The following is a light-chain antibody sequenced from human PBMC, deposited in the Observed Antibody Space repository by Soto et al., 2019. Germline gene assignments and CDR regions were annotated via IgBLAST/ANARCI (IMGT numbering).Light chain of an antibody. V-gene: IGKV1-27*01. CDR1: QGISNY. J-gene: IGKJ1*01. CDR2: GAS. Sequence: DIQMTQSPSSLSSSIGDRVTITCRASQGISNYLAWYQQRPGQVPKLLIYGASTLQSGVPSRFSGSGSGTDFTLTISSLQPEDVATYYCQKYNSAPWTFGRGTKVEIK. CDR3: QKYNSAPWT.